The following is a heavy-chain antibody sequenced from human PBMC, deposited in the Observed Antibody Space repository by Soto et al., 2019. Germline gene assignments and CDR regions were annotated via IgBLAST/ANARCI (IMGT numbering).Heavy chain of an antibody. CDR2: IIPISGTA. CDR1: GGTFSSYA. J-gene: IGHJ6*02. Sequence: GASVKVSCKASGGTFSSYAISWVRQAPGQGHEWMGGIIPISGTANYAQKFQGRVTITADESTSTAYMELSSLRSEDTAVYYCARVYYDFWSGYYLRSFGDYCDVMYVWGQGTSVTGSS. D-gene: IGHD3-3*01. CDR3: ARVYYDFWSGYYLRSFGDYCDVMYV. V-gene: IGHV1-69*13.